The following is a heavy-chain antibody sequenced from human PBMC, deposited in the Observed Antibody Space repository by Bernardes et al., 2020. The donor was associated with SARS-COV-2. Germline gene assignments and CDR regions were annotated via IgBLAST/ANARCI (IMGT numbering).Heavy chain of an antibody. V-gene: IGHV2-70*11. J-gene: IGHJ6*02. Sequence: SGPTLVKPTQTLTLTCTFSGFSLSTSGMCVSWIRQPPGKALEWLARIDWDDDKYYSTSLKTRLTISKDTSKNQVVLTMTNMDPVDTATYYCARIRDYDFWSGYSGGYGMDVWGQGTKGTVSS. CDR2: IDWDDDK. CDR1: GFSLSTSGMC. D-gene: IGHD3-3*01. CDR3: ARIRDYDFWSGYSGGYGMDV.